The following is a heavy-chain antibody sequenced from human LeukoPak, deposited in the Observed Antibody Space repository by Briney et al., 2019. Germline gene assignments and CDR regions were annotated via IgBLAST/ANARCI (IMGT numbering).Heavy chain of an antibody. D-gene: IGHD3-10*01. CDR2: IKSDGSST. J-gene: IGHJ4*02. CDR3: VRESRTDYYGDF. Sequence: GGSLRLSCTASGFTFSSYWMHWVRQVPGKGLVWVSRIKSDGSSTTYADSVKGRFTMSRDNAWSTLYLQMNSLRVEDTAVYFCVRESRTDYYGDFWGQGTLVTVSS. CDR1: GFTFSSYW. V-gene: IGHV3-74*01.